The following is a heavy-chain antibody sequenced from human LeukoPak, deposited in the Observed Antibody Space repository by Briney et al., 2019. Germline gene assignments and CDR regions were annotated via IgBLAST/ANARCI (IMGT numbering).Heavy chain of an antibody. J-gene: IGHJ4*02. CDR1: GFTFSSYA. V-gene: IGHV3-30*02. D-gene: IGHD1-7*01. CDR3: AKVMVAYSWNYGTFDY. CDR2: IRYDGSNK. Sequence: GGSLRLSCAASGFTFSSYAMHWVRQAPGKGLEWVAYIRYDGSNKYYADSVKGRFTISRDNSKNTLYLQMNSLRAEDTAVYYCAKVMVAYSWNYGTFDYWGQGTLVTVSS.